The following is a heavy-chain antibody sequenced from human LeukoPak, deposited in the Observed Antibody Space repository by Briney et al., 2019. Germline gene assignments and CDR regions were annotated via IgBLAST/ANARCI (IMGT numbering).Heavy chain of an antibody. CDR2: ISSGGSII. Sequence: QSGGSLRLSCGASGFTFSSYEMIWVRQVPGKGLAGVSDISSGGSIIYHADSVKGRFTISRDNAKNSLYLQMNSLRAEDTAVYYCARDRGRREFDYWGQGTLVTVSS. V-gene: IGHV3-48*03. D-gene: IGHD1-26*01. CDR1: GFTFSSYE. CDR3: ARDRGRREFDY. J-gene: IGHJ4*02.